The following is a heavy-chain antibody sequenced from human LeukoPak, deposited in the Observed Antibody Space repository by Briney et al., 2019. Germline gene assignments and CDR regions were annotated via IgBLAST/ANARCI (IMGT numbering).Heavy chain of an antibody. J-gene: IGHJ6*03. CDR2: ISAYNGNT. CDR3: ARVSVVVGYYYMDV. V-gene: IGHV1-18*04. D-gene: IGHD3-22*01. Sequence: ASVKVSCKASGYTFTGYYMHWVRQAPGQGLEWMGWISAYNGNTNYAQKLQGRVTMTTDTSTSTAYMELRSLRSDDTAVYYCARVSVVVGYYYMDVWGKGTTVTISS. CDR1: GYTFTGYY.